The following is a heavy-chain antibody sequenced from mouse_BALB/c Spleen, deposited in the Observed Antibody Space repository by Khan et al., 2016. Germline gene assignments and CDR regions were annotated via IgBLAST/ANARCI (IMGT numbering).Heavy chain of an antibody. CDR1: GYTFTDYE. V-gene: IGHV1-15*01. CDR3: AKGLRRGYYFDS. Sequence: QVRLQQSGAELVRPGASVKLSCKALGYTFTDYEMHWVKQTPVHGLEWIGAIHPGGGGSAYNQKFKVRATLTADKSSSTAYMELSSLTSEDSAVYYCAKGLRRGYYFDSWGQGITLTVSS. J-gene: IGHJ2*01. CDR2: IHPGGGGS. D-gene: IGHD2-4*01.